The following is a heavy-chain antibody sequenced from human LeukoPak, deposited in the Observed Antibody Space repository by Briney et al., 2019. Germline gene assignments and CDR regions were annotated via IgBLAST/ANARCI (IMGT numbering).Heavy chain of an antibody. CDR1: GNTFIGFY. CDR3: ARVAKGYQLLRRVFDY. D-gene: IGHD2-2*01. Sequence: ASVKVSCKTSGNTFIGFYMHWVRQAPGQGLEWMGWIHPNSGGTKYAQKFQGRVTMTRDTSISTAYMELSRLRSDDTAVYYCARVAKGYQLLRRVFDYWGQGTLVTVSS. CDR2: IHPNSGGT. J-gene: IGHJ4*02. V-gene: IGHV1-2*02.